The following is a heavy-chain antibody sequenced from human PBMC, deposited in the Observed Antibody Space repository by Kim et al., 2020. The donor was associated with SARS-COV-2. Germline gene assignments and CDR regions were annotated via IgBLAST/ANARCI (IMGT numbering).Heavy chain of an antibody. J-gene: IGHJ3*02. CDR1: GFTFSSYG. D-gene: IGHD5-12*01. CDR2: ISYDGSNK. Sequence: GGSLRLSCAASGFTFSSYGMHWVRQAPGKGLEWVAVISYDGSNKYYADSVKGRFTISRDNSKNTLYLQMNSLRAEDTAVYYCAKDRWLQFLFTNAFDIWGQGTMVTVSS. CDR3: AKDRWLQFLFTNAFDI. V-gene: IGHV3-30*18.